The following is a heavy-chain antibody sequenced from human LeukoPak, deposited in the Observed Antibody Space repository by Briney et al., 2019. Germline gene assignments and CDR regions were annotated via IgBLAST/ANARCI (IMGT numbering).Heavy chain of an antibody. Sequence: GRSLRLSCAASGFTFSSYAMHWVRQAPGKGLEWVAVISYDGSNKYYADSVKGRFTISRDNSKNTLYLQMNSLRVEDTAVYYCARDGTDYGGDYWGQGTLVTVSS. CDR3: ARDGTDYGGDY. CDR1: GFTFSSYA. V-gene: IGHV3-30*04. J-gene: IGHJ4*02. D-gene: IGHD4-17*01. CDR2: ISYDGSNK.